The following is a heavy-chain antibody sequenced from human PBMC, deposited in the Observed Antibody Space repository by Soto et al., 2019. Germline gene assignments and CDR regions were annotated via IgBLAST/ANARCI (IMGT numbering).Heavy chain of an antibody. Sequence: SETLSLTCTVSGGSISSYYWSWIRQPPGKGLEWIGYIYYSGSTNYNPSLKSRVTISVDTSKNQFSLKLSSVTAADTAVYYCAREPSRYYDFWSGYYGGWFDPWGQGTLVT. CDR3: AREPSRYYDFWSGYYGGWFDP. CDR1: GGSISSYY. D-gene: IGHD3-3*01. V-gene: IGHV4-59*01. J-gene: IGHJ5*02. CDR2: IYYSGST.